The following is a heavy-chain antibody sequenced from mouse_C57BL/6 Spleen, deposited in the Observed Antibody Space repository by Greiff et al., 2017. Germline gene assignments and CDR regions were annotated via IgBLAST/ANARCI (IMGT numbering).Heavy chain of an antibody. J-gene: IGHJ2*01. V-gene: IGHV1-55*01. CDR1: GYTFTSYW. Sequence: VQLQQPGAELVKPGASVKMSCKASGYTFTSYWITWVKPRPGQGLEWIGDIYPGSGSTNYNEKFKSKATLSVATSSSTAYMQLNSPTSEDSAVYYCARRGWDVDYLGQGTTLTVSS. CDR2: IYPGSGST. D-gene: IGHD4-1*01. CDR3: ARRGWDVDY.